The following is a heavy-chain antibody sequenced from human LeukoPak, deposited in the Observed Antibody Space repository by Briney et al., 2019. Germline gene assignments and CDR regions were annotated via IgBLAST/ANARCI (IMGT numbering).Heavy chain of an antibody. J-gene: IGHJ4*02. Sequence: ASVKVSCKASGYTFTGYYMHWVRQAPGQGLEWMGWINPNSGGTNYAQKFQGWVTMTRDTSISTAYMELSRLRSDDTAVYYCARAPGYSYGSSFDYWGQSTLVTVSS. CDR3: ARAPGYSYGSSFDY. V-gene: IGHV1-2*04. D-gene: IGHD5-18*01. CDR2: INPNSGGT. CDR1: GYTFTGYY.